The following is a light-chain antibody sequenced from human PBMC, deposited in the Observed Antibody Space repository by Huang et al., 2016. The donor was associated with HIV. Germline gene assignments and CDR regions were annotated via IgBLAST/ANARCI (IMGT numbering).Light chain of an antibody. J-gene: IGKJ2*01. V-gene: IGKV3-11*01. Sequence: ELVLTQSPATLSLSPGERATLSCRASQSVSSYLAWYQQKPGQAPRLLIYDASHRATGIPARFSGSGSGTDFTLTISSLEPEDFAVYYCQQRSNWPPYTFGQGTKLEIK. CDR2: DAS. CDR3: QQRSNWPPYT. CDR1: QSVSSY.